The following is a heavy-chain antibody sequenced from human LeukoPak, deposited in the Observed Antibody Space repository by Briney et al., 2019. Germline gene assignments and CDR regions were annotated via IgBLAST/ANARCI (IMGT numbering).Heavy chain of an antibody. J-gene: IGHJ4*02. CDR3: ARHQTTWQLYFDY. D-gene: IGHD1-7*01. CDR2: LYSSGGT. V-gene: IGHV4-4*09. Sequence: SETLSLTCSVSGDSISDSYWSWIRQPPGKGLEWIGYLYSSGGTHYNPSLKSRVTISLDTSKNQFSLRLSSVSAADMAMYYCARHQTTWQLYFDYWGQGTLVTVSP. CDR1: GDSISDSY.